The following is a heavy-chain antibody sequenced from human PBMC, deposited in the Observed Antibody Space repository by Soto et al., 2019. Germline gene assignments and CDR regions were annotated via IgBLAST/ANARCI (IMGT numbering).Heavy chain of an antibody. D-gene: IGHD4-17*01. J-gene: IGHJ3*02. Sequence: QVQLQESGPGLVKPSQTLSLTCTVSGGSFSSGAYYWSWIRQHPGKGLEWIWYIHYSGSTYYNPSLKSRVSISGDTSKNQFSLKMTSVTAADTAFYYCARDAGDQGAFDIWGQGTMVTVSS. CDR2: IHYSGST. CDR1: GGSFSSGAYY. V-gene: IGHV4-31*03. CDR3: ARDAGDQGAFDI.